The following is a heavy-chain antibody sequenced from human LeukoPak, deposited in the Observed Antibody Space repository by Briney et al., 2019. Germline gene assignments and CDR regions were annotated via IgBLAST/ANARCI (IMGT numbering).Heavy chain of an antibody. V-gene: IGHV4-59*01. CDR1: GGSISNYY. Sequence: VQPSETLSLTCTVSGGSISNYYWCWIRQPPGKGLEWIGYIYYSGSTNSNPSLKSRVTISLDTSKNQFSLKLSSVTAADTAVYYCARAGQFISARPITFDYWARDPWSPSPQ. D-gene: IGHD6-6*01. J-gene: IGHJ4*02. CDR3: ARAGQFISARPITFDY. CDR2: IYYSGST.